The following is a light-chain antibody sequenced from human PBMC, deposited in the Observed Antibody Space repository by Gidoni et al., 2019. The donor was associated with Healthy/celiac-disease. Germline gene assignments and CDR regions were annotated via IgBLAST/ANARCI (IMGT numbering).Light chain of an antibody. CDR3: QQRSN. CDR1: QSVSSY. Sequence: EIVLTQSPATLSLSTGERATLSCRASQSVSSYLAWYQQTPGQAPRLLIYDASNRATDIPARFSGSGSGTDFTLTISSLEPEDFAVYYCQQRSNFGPGTKVDIK. CDR2: DAS. J-gene: IGKJ3*01. V-gene: IGKV3-11*01.